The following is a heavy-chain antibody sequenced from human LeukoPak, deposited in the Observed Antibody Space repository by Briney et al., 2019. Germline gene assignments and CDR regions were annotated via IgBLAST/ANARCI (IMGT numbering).Heavy chain of an antibody. V-gene: IGHV3-7*01. CDR3: ARVGYYDSGNAFDI. J-gene: IGHJ3*02. CDR2: IKQDGSAK. Sequence: GGSLRLSCAASGFTFSSYWMSWVHQAPGKGLEWVANIKQDGSAKYYVDSVKGRFTISRDNAKNSLYLQMNSLRAEDTAVYYCARVGYYDSGNAFDIWGQGTMVTVSS. CDR1: GFTFSSYW. D-gene: IGHD3-22*01.